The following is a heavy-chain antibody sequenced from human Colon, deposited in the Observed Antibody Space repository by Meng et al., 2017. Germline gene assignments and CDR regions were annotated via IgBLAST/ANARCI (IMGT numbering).Heavy chain of an antibody. V-gene: IGHV4-61*08. Sequence: LRSAGPGLLSPPETPSPIRAVSGASVRSPDHQWGWVRQPPGKGLEWIGYARIDYANTNYNPSLKSRVNVSLDTSKNQFSLNVRSVTAADTAVYYCARDYWGSLDFWGQGILVTVSS. CDR1: GASVRSPDHQ. CDR3: ARDYWGSLDF. CDR2: ARIDYANT. J-gene: IGHJ4*02. D-gene: IGHD3-16*01.